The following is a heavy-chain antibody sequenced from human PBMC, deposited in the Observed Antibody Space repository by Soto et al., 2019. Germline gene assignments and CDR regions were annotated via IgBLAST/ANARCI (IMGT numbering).Heavy chain of an antibody. CDR2: IVVGSGNT. CDR1: GFTFTSSA. J-gene: IGHJ6*02. CDR3: AAGAGGYDQYYYYGMDV. V-gene: IGHV1-58*02. Sequence: QMQLVQSGPEVKKPGTSVKVSCKASGFTFTSSAMQWVRQARGQRLEWIGWIVVGSGNTNYAQKFQERVTITRDMSTSTAYMELSRLRSEDTAVYYGAAGAGGYDQYYYYGMDVWGQGTTVTVSS. D-gene: IGHD5-12*01.